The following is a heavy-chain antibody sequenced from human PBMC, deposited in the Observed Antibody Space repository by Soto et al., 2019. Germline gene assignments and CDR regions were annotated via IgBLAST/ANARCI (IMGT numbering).Heavy chain of an antibody. CDR2: IVVGSGNT. CDR1: GFTFTSSA. J-gene: IGHJ6*02. Sequence: SVKVSCKASGFTFTSSAVQWVRQARGQRLEWIGWIVVGSGNTNYAQKFQERVTITRDMSTSTAYMELSSLRSEDTAVYYCAAGRRAEYYYYGMDVWGQGTTVTVSS. CDR3: AAGRRAEYYYYGMDV. D-gene: IGHD6-13*01. V-gene: IGHV1-58*01.